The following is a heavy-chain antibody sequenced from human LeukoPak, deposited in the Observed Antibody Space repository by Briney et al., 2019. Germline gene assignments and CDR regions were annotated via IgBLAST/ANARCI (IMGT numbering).Heavy chain of an antibody. CDR2: VYSSGYT. V-gene: IGHV4-61*08. Sequence: SETLSLTCTVSGGSISSGGYYWSWIRQHPGKGLEWIGYVYSSGYTNYNPSLKSRVTISVDTSNNQFSLRLSSVTAADTAVYYCARLTRFVSGALNPLDSWGQGTLVTVSS. J-gene: IGHJ4*02. D-gene: IGHD1-26*01. CDR1: GGSISSGGYY. CDR3: ARLTRFVSGALNPLDS.